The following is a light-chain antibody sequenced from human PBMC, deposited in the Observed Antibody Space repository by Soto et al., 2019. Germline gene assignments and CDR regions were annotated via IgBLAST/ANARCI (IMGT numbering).Light chain of an antibody. CDR1: SSNIGSNY. CDR2: RSN. Sequence: QSVLTQPPSASGTPGQRVTISCSGSSSNIGSNYVYWYQQLPGTAPKLLIYRSNQRPSGVPDRFSGSKSGTSASLAISGLRSEDEADYYCAAWDDSLGGPIFGGGTKLTVL. V-gene: IGLV1-47*01. J-gene: IGLJ2*01. CDR3: AAWDDSLGGPI.